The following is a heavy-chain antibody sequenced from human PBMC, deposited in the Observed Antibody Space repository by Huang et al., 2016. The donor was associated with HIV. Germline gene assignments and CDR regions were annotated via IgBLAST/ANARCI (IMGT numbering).Heavy chain of an antibody. V-gene: IGHV3-11*01. Sequence: QVQLVESGGGLVKPGGSLRLSCAASGLVFSDHYMNWIRQAAGKGLEGISYISLSGNTIRYADSVKGRFTISRDNAKKSLFLEMNSLRVEDTAVYYCARRMAGWDDVFDMWGQGTMVTVSS. CDR3: ARRMAGWDDVFDM. CDR2: ISLSGNTI. D-gene: IGHD6-19*01. CDR1: GLVFSDHY. J-gene: IGHJ3*02.